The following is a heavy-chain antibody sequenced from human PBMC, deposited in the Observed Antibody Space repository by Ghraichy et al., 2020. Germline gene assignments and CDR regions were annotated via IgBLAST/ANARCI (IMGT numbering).Heavy chain of an antibody. CDR3: AREMQWPHYCTDL. CDR2: TYYSGST. D-gene: IGHD6-19*01. J-gene: IGHJ6*03. V-gene: IGHV4-39*07. CDR1: GGSIRTSSYY. Sequence: SETLSLTCNVSGGSIRTSSYYWGWIRQPPGKGLEWIGSTYYSGSTSYNPSLRSRVTISVDKSKNQFSLTLTSVTAADTAVYYCAREMQWPHYCTDLWGRGTTVTVSS.